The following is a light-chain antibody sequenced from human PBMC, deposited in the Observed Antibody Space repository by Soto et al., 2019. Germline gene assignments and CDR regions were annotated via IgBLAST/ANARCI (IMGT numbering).Light chain of an antibody. Sequence: EIGLMQSPGTLSLSPGEGATLSCRASQSVNNNYLAWYQQKPGQAPTVLIVDTFRRATGVPDRFSGSGSGTDFTLTISRLEPEDFAVYYCQQYGSAQFTFGPGTKVNVK. J-gene: IGKJ3*01. V-gene: IGKV3-20*01. CDR3: QQYGSAQFT. CDR2: DTF. CDR1: QSVNNNY.